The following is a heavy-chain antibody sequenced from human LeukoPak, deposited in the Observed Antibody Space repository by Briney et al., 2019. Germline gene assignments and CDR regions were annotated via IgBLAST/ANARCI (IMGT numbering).Heavy chain of an antibody. V-gene: IGHV3-23*01. CDR2: IRGSAGNT. Sequence: PGGSLRLSCAASGFTFSSYAMSWVRQAPGRGLEWVSAIRGSAGNTYYADSVKGRFTISRDNSKNTLYLQMNSLRAEDTALYYCAKDGGNYYDFWSGYGSWGQGTLVTVSS. CDR1: GFTFSSYA. J-gene: IGHJ5*02. CDR3: AKDGGNYYDFWSGYGS. D-gene: IGHD3-3*01.